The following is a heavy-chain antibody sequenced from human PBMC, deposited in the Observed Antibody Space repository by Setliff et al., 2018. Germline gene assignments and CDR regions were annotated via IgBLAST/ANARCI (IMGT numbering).Heavy chain of an antibody. V-gene: IGHV4-34*01. J-gene: IGHJ4*02. Sequence: SETLSLTCAVYGGSFSGYYWSWIRQPPGKGLEWIGEINHSGSTNYNPSLKSRVTISVDTSKNQFSLKLSSVTAADTAVYYCARGGQFRPYHFDFWGQGTLVTVS. CDR3: ARGGQFRPYHFDF. CDR1: GGSFSGYY. CDR2: INHSGST.